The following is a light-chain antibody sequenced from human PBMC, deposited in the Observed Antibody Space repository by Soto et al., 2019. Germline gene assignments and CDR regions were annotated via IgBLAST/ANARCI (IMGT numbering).Light chain of an antibody. CDR3: SAWDNSLNGYV. J-gene: IGLJ1*01. Sequence: QSVLTQPPSASGSPGQSITISCTGTSSDIGAYNYVSWYQQHPGKVPKLMIYEVTKRPSGVPDRFSASKSGNTASLTVSGLQAEDEADYYCSAWDNSLNGYVFGPGTKLTVL. CDR1: SSDIGAYNY. CDR2: EVT. V-gene: IGLV2-8*01.